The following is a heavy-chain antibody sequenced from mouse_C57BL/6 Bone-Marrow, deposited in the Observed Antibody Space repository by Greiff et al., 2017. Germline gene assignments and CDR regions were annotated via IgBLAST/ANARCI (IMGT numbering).Heavy chain of an antibody. CDR3: ARLTVYAMDY. CDR1: GYTFTSYW. Sequence: QVQLQQPGAELVRPGSSVKLSCKASGYTFTSYWMDWVKQRPGQGLEWIGNIYPSDSETHYNQKFKDKATLTVDKSSSTAYMQLSSLTSEDSAVYYCARLTVYAMDYWGQGTSVTVSS. V-gene: IGHV1-61*01. J-gene: IGHJ4*01. CDR2: IYPSDSET. D-gene: IGHD1-1*01.